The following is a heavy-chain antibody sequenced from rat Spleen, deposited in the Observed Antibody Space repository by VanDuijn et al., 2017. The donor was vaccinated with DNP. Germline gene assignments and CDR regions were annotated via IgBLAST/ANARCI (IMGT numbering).Heavy chain of an antibody. CDR3: ARRGTTLDY. J-gene: IGHJ2*01. CDR1: GFTFSDYG. V-gene: IGHV5S13*01. Sequence: EVQLVESGGSLVQPGRSMKLSCAASGFTFSDYGMAWVFQAPTKGLEWVASISYDGGTTYYRDSVKGRFTISRDNAKNTQYLQMDSLRSEDTATYYCARRGTTLDYWGQGVMVTVSS. CDR2: ISYDGGTT. D-gene: IGHD1-10*01.